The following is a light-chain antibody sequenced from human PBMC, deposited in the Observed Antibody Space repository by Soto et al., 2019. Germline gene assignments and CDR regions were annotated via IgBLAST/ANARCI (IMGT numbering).Light chain of an antibody. CDR2: AAS. Sequence: DIQMTQSPTSLSASVGDRVTITCRASQDIRNFVAWYQQKPGKGPKLLIYAASTLQSGVPSRFSGSGSGTAFTVTINSLQREDVATYSCQKDSSVSLFDAGTEVDIK. CDR1: QDIRNF. CDR3: QKDSSVSL. J-gene: IGKJ3*01. V-gene: IGKV1-27*01.